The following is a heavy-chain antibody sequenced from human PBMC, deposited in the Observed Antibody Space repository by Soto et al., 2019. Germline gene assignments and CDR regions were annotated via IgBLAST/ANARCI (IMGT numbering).Heavy chain of an antibody. CDR1: GFTFSTCA. CDR3: ATDSNTWYFDY. CDR2: ISGSGDGT. J-gene: IGHJ4*02. Sequence: LRLSCAASGFTFSTCAMSWVRQAPGKGLEWVAGISGSGDGTHYAASVLGRFTISRDNSKKTLYLQMDSLRAEDSAVYYCATDSNTWYFDYWGQGTLVTVSS. D-gene: IGHD6-13*01. V-gene: IGHV3-23*01.